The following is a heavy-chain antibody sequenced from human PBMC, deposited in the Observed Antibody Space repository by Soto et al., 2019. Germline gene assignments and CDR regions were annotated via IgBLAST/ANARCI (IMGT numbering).Heavy chain of an antibody. J-gene: IGHJ4*02. CDR2: ISYDGSNK. CDR1: GFTFSSYA. D-gene: IGHD3-3*01. Sequence: QVQLVESGGGVVQPGRSLRLSCAASGFTFSSYAMHWVRQAPGKGLEWVAVISYDGSNKYYADSVKGRFTISRDNSKNTLYLQMNSLRAEDTAVYYCARDVEDDFWSGHPFGYWGQGTLVTVSS. V-gene: IGHV3-30-3*01. CDR3: ARDVEDDFWSGHPFGY.